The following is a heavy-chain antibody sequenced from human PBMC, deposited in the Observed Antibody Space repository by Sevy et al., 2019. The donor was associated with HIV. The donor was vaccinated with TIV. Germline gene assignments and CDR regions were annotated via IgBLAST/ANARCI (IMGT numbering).Heavy chain of an antibody. J-gene: IGHJ4*02. D-gene: IGHD3-9*01. CDR1: GFTFSSYA. CDR3: ARGSLLRYFDWLLYPVDY. V-gene: IGHV3-64*01. CDR2: ISSNGGST. Sequence: GGSLRLSCAASGFTFSSYAMHWVRQAPGKGLEYVSAISSNGGSTYYANSVKGRFTISRDNSKNTLYLQMGSLRAEDMAVSYCARGSLLRYFDWLLYPVDYWGQGTLVTVSS.